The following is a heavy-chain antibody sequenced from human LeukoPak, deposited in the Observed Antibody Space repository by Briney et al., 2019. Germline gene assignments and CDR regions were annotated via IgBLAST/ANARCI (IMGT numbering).Heavy chain of an antibody. CDR3: AREYYDFWNGYYPPQGWFDP. V-gene: IGHV4-59*01. Sequence: NPSETLSLTCTVSGGSISSYYWSWIRQPPGKGLEWIGYIYYSGSTNYNPSLKSRVTISVDTSKNQFSLKLSSVTAADTAVYYCAREYYDFWNGYYPPQGWFDPWGQGTLVTVSS. CDR2: IYYSGST. D-gene: IGHD3-3*01. CDR1: GGSISSYY. J-gene: IGHJ5*02.